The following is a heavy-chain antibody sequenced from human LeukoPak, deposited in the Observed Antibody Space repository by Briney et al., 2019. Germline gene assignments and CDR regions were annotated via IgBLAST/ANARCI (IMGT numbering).Heavy chain of an antibody. V-gene: IGHV4-38-2*02. CDR2: IYHSGST. Sequence: PSETLSLTCTVSGYSISSGYYWGWIRQPPGKGLEWIGSIYHSGSTYYNPSLKSRVTISVDTSKNQFSLKLSSVTAADTAVYYCARQYFDCLNWFDPWGQGTLVTVSS. CDR1: GYSISSGYY. D-gene: IGHD3-9*01. J-gene: IGHJ5*02. CDR3: ARQYFDCLNWFDP.